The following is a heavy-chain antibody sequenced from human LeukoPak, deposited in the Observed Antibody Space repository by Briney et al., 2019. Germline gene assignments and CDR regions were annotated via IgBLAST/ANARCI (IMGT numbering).Heavy chain of an antibody. D-gene: IGHD6-19*01. Sequence: GRSLRLSCAASGFTFSSYGMHWVRQAPGKGLEWVAVISYGGSNKYYADSVKGRFTISRDNSKNTLYLQMNTLRAEDSALYYCAKGIYSSGWSYFDYWGHGTLVTVSS. CDR3: AKGIYSSGWSYFDY. CDR1: GFTFSSYG. J-gene: IGHJ4*01. CDR2: ISYGGSNK. V-gene: IGHV3-30*18.